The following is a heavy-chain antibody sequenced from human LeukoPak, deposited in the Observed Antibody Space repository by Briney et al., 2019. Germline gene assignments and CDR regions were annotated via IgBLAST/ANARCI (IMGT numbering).Heavy chain of an antibody. CDR2: INPNSGGT. D-gene: IGHD2-15*01. Sequence: ASVKVSCKASGYIFTDYYMHWVRQAPGQELGWMGRINPNSGGTNYAQKFQGRVTMTRDTSISTAYTELSSLRSDDTAVYYCARVRVVVVVASGFDPWGQGTLVTVSS. V-gene: IGHV1/OR15-1*01. CDR1: GYIFTDYY. J-gene: IGHJ5*02. CDR3: ARVRVVVVVASGFDP.